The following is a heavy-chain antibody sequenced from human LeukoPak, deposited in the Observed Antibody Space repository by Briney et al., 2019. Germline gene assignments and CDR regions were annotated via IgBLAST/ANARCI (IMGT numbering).Heavy chain of an antibody. Sequence: PSETLSLTCTVSGASIDSFYWSWVRQPPGKGLEYIGFTSYSGSTNYNPSLRSRATFSLDTAKNQLSLKLNSVTAADTAVYYCSRLGFSTGSKFLPDFWGQGTLVTVSS. CDR3: SRLGFSTGSKFLPDF. J-gene: IGHJ4*02. D-gene: IGHD2-8*02. CDR2: TSYSGST. V-gene: IGHV4-59*08. CDR1: GASIDSFY.